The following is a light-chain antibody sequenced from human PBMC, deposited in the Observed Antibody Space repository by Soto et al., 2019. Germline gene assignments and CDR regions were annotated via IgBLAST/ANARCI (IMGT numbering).Light chain of an antibody. CDR2: EVS. Sequence: QSVLTKPASVSGSPGQSITISCTGTSSDVGGYNYVSWYQQHPGKAPKLMIYEVSNRPSGVSNRFSGSKSGNTASLTISGLQAEDEADYYCSSYTSSSTVFGGGTKLTVL. J-gene: IGLJ3*02. V-gene: IGLV2-14*01. CDR1: SSDVGGYNY. CDR3: SSYTSSSTV.